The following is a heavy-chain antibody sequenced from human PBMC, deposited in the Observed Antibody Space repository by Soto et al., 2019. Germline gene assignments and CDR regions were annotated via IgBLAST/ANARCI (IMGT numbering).Heavy chain of an antibody. CDR2: IYTTGST. CDR3: AREGASGFGMDV. V-gene: IGHV4-4*07. Sequence: ETLSLTCNVSGGSIRSYYWSWIRQPAGKPLEWIGRIYTTGSTNYNPSLKSRVTMSIDTSKSQFSLKVSSVTAADTAVYYCAREGASGFGMDVWGQGTTVTVSS. J-gene: IGHJ6*02. CDR1: GGSIRSYY. D-gene: IGHD1-26*01.